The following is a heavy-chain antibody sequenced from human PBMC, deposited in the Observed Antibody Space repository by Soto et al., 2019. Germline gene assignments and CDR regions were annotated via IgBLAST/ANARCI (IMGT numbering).Heavy chain of an antibody. Sequence: PGGSMRLSCAASGFSFSTSAMTWVRQAPGRGLDWVATISYDGKNTFYADSVKGRFTISRDNSKSTLYLQVDSLRPEAAAVYYCARDPKTSGGQHWAFNYFDSWGQGTLVTVSS. V-gene: IGHV3-30*04. CDR1: GFSFSTSA. CDR3: ARDPKTSGGQHWAFNYFDS. D-gene: IGHD7-27*01. J-gene: IGHJ4*02. CDR2: ISYDGKNT.